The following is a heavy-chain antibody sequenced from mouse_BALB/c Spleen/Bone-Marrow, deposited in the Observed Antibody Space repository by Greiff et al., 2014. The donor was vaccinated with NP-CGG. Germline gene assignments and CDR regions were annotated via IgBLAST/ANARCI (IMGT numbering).Heavy chain of an antibody. CDR3: ARDRGVQGYAMDY. CDR2: ISDGGSYT. CDR1: GFTFSDYY. V-gene: IGHV5-4*02. D-gene: IGHD2-14*01. J-gene: IGHJ4*01. Sequence: EVQLVESGGGLVKPGGSLKLSCAASGFTFSDYYMYWVRQTPEKRLEWVATISDGGSYTYYPDSVKGRFTISRDIAKNNLYLQMSSLKSEGTAMYYCARDRGVQGYAMDYWGQGTSVTVSS.